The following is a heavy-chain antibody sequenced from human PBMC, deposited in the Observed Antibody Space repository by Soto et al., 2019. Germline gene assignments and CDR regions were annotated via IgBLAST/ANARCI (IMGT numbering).Heavy chain of an antibody. Sequence: SVKLSCKASGETVNSYAIHWARQATGPRLEWMGWINTGDGDTKYSPNFQGRITITRDTSARTVYMELKSLKSEDTAVYFCTRDYFDRSNYSNKFDYWGQGTLVTVSS. V-gene: IGHV1-3*04. J-gene: IGHJ4*02. D-gene: IGHD3-22*01. CDR2: INTGDGDT. CDR3: TRDYFDRSNYSNKFDY. CDR1: GETVNSYA.